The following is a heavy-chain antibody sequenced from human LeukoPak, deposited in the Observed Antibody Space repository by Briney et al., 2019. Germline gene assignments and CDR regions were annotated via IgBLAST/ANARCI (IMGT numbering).Heavy chain of an antibody. Sequence: GGSLRLSCAASGFTFSNAWMSWVRQAPGKGLEWVGRIKSKTDGGTTDYAAPVKGRFTISRDDSKNTLYLQMNSLKTEDTAVYYCTTDQRRGPKPEGYWGQGTLVTVSS. CDR3: TTDQRRGPKPEGY. D-gene: IGHD1-14*01. CDR1: GFTFSNAW. J-gene: IGHJ4*02. V-gene: IGHV3-15*01. CDR2: IKSKTDGGTT.